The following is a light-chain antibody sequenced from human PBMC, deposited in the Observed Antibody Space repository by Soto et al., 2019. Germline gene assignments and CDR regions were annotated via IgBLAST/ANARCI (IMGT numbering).Light chain of an antibody. CDR1: SSDVGGYTY. CDR3: CSYAGSYTYV. Sequence: QCLLTQPRSVSGSPGQSVTISCPGTSSDVGGYTYVSWYQQHPGKAPKLIIYDVTERPSGVPARFSGSKSGNTASLTISGLQAEDEADYYCCSYAGSYTYVFGTGTKVTVL. J-gene: IGLJ1*01. V-gene: IGLV2-11*01. CDR2: DVT.